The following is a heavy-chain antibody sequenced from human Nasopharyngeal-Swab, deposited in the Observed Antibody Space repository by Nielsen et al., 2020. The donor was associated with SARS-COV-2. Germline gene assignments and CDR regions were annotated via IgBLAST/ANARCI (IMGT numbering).Heavy chain of an antibody. CDR2: IYYSGST. D-gene: IGHD6-6*01. J-gene: IGHJ5*02. CDR1: GGSISSSSYY. V-gene: IGHV4-39*01. CDR3: ARGARVQLVRTGWFDP. Sequence: GSLRLSCTVSGGSISSSSYYWGWIRQPPGKGLEWIGSIYYSGSTYYNPSLKSRVTISVDTSKNQFSLKLSSVTAAGTAVYYCARGARVQLVRTGWFDPWGQGTLVTVSS.